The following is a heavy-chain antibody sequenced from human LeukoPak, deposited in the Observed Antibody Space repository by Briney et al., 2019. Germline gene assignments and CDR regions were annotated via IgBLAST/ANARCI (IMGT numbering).Heavy chain of an antibody. CDR2: IQRSGNT. D-gene: IGHD6-19*01. Sequence: SETLSLTCTVYGGSISSYYWNWIRQPPGKGLEWIGRIQRSGNTIYNPSLKSRVTMSVDKSKNQFSLKLTSVTAAGTAVYYCARDEGSGWYDYWGQGTLVTASS. CDR1: GGSISSYY. J-gene: IGHJ4*02. V-gene: IGHV4-4*07. CDR3: ARDEGSGWYDY.